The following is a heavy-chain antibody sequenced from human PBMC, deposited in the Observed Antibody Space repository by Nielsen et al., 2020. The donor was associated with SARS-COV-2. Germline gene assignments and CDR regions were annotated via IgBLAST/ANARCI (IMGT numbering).Heavy chain of an antibody. J-gene: IGHJ4*02. Sequence: GESLKISCAASGFTFSSYAMSWVRQAPGKGLEWVSAISGSGGSTYYADSVKGRFTISRDNAKNSLYLQMNSLRAEDTALYYCAKVDYGDYVGGFDYWGQGTLVTVSS. CDR2: ISGSGGST. CDR1: GFTFSSYA. V-gene: IGHV3-23*01. D-gene: IGHD4-17*01. CDR3: AKVDYGDYVGGFDY.